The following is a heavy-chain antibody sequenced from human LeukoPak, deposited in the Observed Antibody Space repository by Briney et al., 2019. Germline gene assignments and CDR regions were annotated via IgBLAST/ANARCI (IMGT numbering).Heavy chain of an antibody. V-gene: IGHV3-23*01. CDR3: ATVIAYRGYMDV. D-gene: IGHD6-13*01. Sequence: GGSLRLSCAASGFTFIKYSMTWVRQAPGKGLEWVSAITGSGAFTDYADSVKGRLTISRDNAKNSLYLLMNSLRAEDTAVYYCATVIAYRGYMDVWGKGTTVTVSS. CDR2: ITGSGAFT. CDR1: GFTFIKYS. J-gene: IGHJ6*03.